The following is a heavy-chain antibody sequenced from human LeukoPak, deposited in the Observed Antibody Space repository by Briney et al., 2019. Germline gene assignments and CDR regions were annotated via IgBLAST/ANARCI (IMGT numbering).Heavy chain of an antibody. CDR1: GYAFTGYY. Sequence: GASVKVSCKASGYAFTGYYMHWVRQAPGQGLEWMGWISPNSGGTNYAQKFQGRVTMTRDTSISTAYMELRSLRSDDTAVYYCAREVSRDYGDPSYYGMDVWGQGTTVTVSS. J-gene: IGHJ6*02. D-gene: IGHD4-17*01. V-gene: IGHV1-2*02. CDR3: AREVSRDYGDPSYYGMDV. CDR2: ISPNSGGT.